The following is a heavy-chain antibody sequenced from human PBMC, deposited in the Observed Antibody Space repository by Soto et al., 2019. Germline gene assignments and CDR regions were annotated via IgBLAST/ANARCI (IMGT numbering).Heavy chain of an antibody. CDR3: ASTSYFDNSGSAN. V-gene: IGHV4-30-4*01. D-gene: IGHD3-22*01. CDR1: VGSISIDNYS. J-gene: IGHJ4*02. CDR2: IYYTGST. Sequence: PSETLSVTCTFSVGSISIDNYSWSWIRQPPGKGLEWIGYIYYTGSTYYNPSLKSRVVISIDTSQNQFSLKLSSVTAADTAVYYCASTSYFDNSGSANWGQGTLVTVSS.